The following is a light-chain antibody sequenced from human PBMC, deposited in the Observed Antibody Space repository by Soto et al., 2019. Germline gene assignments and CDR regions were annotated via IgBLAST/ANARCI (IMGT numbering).Light chain of an antibody. CDR2: GAS. V-gene: IGKV3-15*01. CDR1: QSVSRN. CDR3: QQYTNWPPNT. Sequence: EIVLTHSPATLSLSPLYIATLSCSASQSVSRNLAWYQQRPGQAPRLLIYGASTRATGVPARFSGRGSGTEFTLTISSLQSEDFAVYYCQQYTNWPPNTFGQGTRLEIK. J-gene: IGKJ5*01.